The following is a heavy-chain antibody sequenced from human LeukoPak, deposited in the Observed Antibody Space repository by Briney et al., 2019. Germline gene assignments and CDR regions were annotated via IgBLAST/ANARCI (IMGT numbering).Heavy chain of an antibody. Sequence: PSETLSLTCAVYGGSFSGYYWSWIRQPPGKGLEWIGGINHSGSTNYNPSLKSRVTISVDTSKNQFSLKLSSVTAADTAMYYRARSPRDCSGGSCYSEEYYFDYWGQGTLVTVSS. CDR3: ARSPRDCSGGSCYSEEYYFDY. J-gene: IGHJ4*02. CDR1: GGSFSGYY. CDR2: INHSGST. D-gene: IGHD2-15*01. V-gene: IGHV4-34*01.